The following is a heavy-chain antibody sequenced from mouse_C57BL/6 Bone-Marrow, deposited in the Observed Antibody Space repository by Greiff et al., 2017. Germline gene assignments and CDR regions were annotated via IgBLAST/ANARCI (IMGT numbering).Heavy chain of an antibody. CDR2: IYPGDGDT. Sequence: VQLQQSGPELVKPGASVKISCKASGYAFSSSWMNWVKQRPGKGLEWIGRIYPGDGDTNYNGKFKGKATLTADKSSSTAYMQRSSLTSEDSAVDFCARCHYGSSLYYAMDYWGQGTSVTVSS. D-gene: IGHD1-1*01. J-gene: IGHJ4*01. CDR1: GYAFSSSW. CDR3: ARCHYGSSLYYAMDY. V-gene: IGHV1-82*01.